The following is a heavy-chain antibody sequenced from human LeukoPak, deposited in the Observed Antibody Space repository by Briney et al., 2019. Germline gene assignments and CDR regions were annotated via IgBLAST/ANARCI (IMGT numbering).Heavy chain of an antibody. D-gene: IGHD6-19*01. CDR3: ARSISSGWYDAFDI. CDR1: GGSISSGGYY. V-gene: IGHV4-31*03. Sequence: PSQTLSLTCTVSGGSISSGGYYWSWIRQHPGKGLEWIGYIYYSGGTYYNPSLKSRVTISVDTSKNQFSLKLSSVTAADTAVYYCARSISSGWYDAFDIWGQGTMVTVSS. J-gene: IGHJ3*02. CDR2: IYYSGGT.